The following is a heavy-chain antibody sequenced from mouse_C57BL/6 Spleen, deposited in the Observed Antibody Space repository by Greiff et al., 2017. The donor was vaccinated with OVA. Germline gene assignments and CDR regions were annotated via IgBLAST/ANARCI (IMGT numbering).Heavy chain of an antibody. CDR3: AREGAYYFDY. D-gene: IGHD3-1*01. J-gene: IGHJ2*01. CDR1: GYTFTSYW. Sequence: QVQLQQPGAELVRPGSSVKLSCKASGYTFTSYWMDWVKQRPGQGLERIGNIYPSDSETHYNQKFKDKATLTVDKSSSTAYMQLSSLTSEDSAVYYCAREGAYYFDYWGQGTTLTVSS. CDR2: IYPSDSET. V-gene: IGHV1-61*01.